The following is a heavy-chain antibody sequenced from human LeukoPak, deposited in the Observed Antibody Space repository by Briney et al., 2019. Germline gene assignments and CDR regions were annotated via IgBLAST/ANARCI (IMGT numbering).Heavy chain of an antibody. Sequence: GGSLRLSCAASGFTFSSYEMNWVRQAPGKGLEWVSYITSSGSTTHYADSVEGRFTISRDNAKNSLYLQMNSLRAEDTAVYYCARPSDYVWGSYRYDFDYWGQGTLVTVSS. J-gene: IGHJ4*02. CDR3: ARPSDYVWGSYRYDFDY. CDR2: ITSSGSTT. D-gene: IGHD3-16*02. V-gene: IGHV3-48*03. CDR1: GFTFSSYE.